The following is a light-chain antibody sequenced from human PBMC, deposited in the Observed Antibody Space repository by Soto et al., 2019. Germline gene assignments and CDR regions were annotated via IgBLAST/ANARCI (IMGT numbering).Light chain of an antibody. CDR1: QSVSSY. CDR2: DAS. CDR3: QQYGSSGT. V-gene: IGKV3-11*01. Sequence: EIVLTQSPATLSLSPGERATLSCRASQSVSSYLAWYQQKPGQAPRLLIYDASNRATGIAARFSGSGSGTDFTLTISSLEPEDFAVYYCQQYGSSGTFGQGTKVDIK. J-gene: IGKJ1*01.